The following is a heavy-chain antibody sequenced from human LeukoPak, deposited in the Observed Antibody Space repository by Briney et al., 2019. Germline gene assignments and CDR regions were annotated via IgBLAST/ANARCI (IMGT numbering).Heavy chain of an antibody. CDR2: IYLSGST. CDR3: ARITKCRDGYPHTYNFDY. J-gene: IGHJ4*02. V-gene: IGHV4-59*01. CDR1: GGSISSYY. D-gene: IGHD5-24*01. Sequence: SETLSLTCIVSGGSISSYYWSWIRQPPGKGREGIGHIYLSGSTNYNPSLKSRVTISLDTSKNQLFMKLNSVTAAATAVYYCARITKCRDGYPHTYNFDYWGQGTLVTVSS.